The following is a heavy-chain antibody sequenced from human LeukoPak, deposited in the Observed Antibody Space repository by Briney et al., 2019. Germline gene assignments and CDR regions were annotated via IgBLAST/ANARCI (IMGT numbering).Heavy chain of an antibody. J-gene: IGHJ4*02. CDR2: ISSSSSTI. CDR1: GFTFSSYS. Sequence: GGSLRLSCAASGFTFSSYSMNWVRQAPGKGLEWVSYISSSSSTIYYADSVKGRFTISRDNAKNSLYLQMNSLRAEDTAVYYCARDSGGDGYSLWGYWGQGTLVTVSS. V-gene: IGHV3-48*04. CDR3: ARDSGGDGYSLWGY. D-gene: IGHD5-24*01.